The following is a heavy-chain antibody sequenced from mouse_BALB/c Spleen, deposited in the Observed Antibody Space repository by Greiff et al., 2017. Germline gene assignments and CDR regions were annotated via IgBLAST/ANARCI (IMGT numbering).Heavy chain of an antibody. Sequence: EVKLEESGGGLVQPGGSMKLSCVASGFTFSNYWMNWVRQSPEKGLEWVAEISLKSNNYATHYAESVKGRFTISRADSKSSVYLQMNNSRAEDTGIYYCTSRYGSGYGWFAYWGQGTLVTVSA. CDR3: TSRYGSGYGWFAY. D-gene: IGHD1-1*01. J-gene: IGHJ3*01. CDR2: ISLKSNNYAT. V-gene: IGHV6-6*02. CDR1: GFTFSNYW.